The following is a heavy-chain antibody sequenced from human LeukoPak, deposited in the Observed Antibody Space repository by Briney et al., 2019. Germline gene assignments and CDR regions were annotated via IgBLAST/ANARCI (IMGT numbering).Heavy chain of an antibody. CDR2: MNPNSGNT. V-gene: IGHV1-8*01. CDR1: GYTFTSYD. J-gene: IGHJ5*02. Sequence: GASVKVSFTASGYTFTSYDINWVRQATGQGLEWMGWMNPNSGNTGYAQKFQGRVTMTRDNSISTAYMELSSLRFEDTAVYYCVRAMIRGVQGPWGQGTAVTVSS. CDR3: VRAMIRGVQGP. D-gene: IGHD3-10*01.